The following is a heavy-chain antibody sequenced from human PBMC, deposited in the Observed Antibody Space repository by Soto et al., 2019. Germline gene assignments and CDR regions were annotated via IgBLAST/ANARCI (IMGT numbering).Heavy chain of an antibody. V-gene: IGHV1-8*01. Sequence: RASVKVSCKASGYTFTSYDINWVRQATGQGLEWMGWMNPNSGNTGYAQKFQGRVTMTRNTSISTAYMELSSLRSEDTAVYYCARLDYDILTGYSENWFDPWGQGTLVT. D-gene: IGHD3-9*01. CDR3: ARLDYDILTGYSENWFDP. CDR1: GYTFTSYD. J-gene: IGHJ5*02. CDR2: MNPNSGNT.